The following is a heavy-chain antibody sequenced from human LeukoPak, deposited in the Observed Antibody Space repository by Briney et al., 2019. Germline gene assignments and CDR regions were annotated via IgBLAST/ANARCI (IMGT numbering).Heavy chain of an antibody. CDR2: IYTSGSP. J-gene: IGHJ5*02. V-gene: IGHV4-4*07. CDR3: ARGAYYYGSGLPFDP. D-gene: IGHD3-10*01. Sequence: SETPSLTRTVSGGSISSYYWSWIRQPAGQGLEWIGRIYTSGSPNYKPSLKSRATMSVDTSKNRFSLKLSSVTAADTAVYYCARGAYYYGSGLPFDPWGQGALVTVSS. CDR1: GGSISSYY.